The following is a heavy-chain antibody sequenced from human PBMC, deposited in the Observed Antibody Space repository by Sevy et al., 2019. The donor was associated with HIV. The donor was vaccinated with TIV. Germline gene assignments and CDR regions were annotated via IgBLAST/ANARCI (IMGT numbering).Heavy chain of an antibody. Sequence: SETLSLTCSVSGGSLSRYFWTWVRQSPGKGLEWIGNIYFTGNTDYSPSLKSQVTLSLDTSKSQFSLTLKSVTAADTAIYFCTRDSTTRPRVLDYWGQGTLVTVSS. V-gene: IGHV4-59*01. CDR1: GGSLSRYF. J-gene: IGHJ4*02. D-gene: IGHD1-1*01. CDR3: TRDSTTRPRVLDY. CDR2: IYFTGNT.